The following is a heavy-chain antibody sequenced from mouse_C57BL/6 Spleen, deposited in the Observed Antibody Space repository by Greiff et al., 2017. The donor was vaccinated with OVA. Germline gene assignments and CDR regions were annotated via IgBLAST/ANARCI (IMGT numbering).Heavy chain of an antibody. CDR2: INYDGSST. Sequence: DVKLVESEGGLVQPGSSMKLSCTASGFTFSDYYMAWVRQVPEKGLEWVANINYDGSSTYYLDSLKSRFIISRDNAKNILYLQMSSLKSEDTATYYCARDAGTEAMDYWGQGTSVTVSS. CDR1: GFTFSDYY. D-gene: IGHD3-3*01. CDR3: ARDAGTEAMDY. J-gene: IGHJ4*01. V-gene: IGHV5-16*01.